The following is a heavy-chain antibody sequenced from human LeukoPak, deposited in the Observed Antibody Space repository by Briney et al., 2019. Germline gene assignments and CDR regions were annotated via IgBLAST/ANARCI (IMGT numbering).Heavy chain of an antibody. Sequence: SETLSLTCAVYGGSFSGYYWSWIRQPPGKGLEWIGEINHSGSTNYNPSLKSRVTISVDTSKNQFSLKLSSVTAADTAVYYCARAYYDFWSGYDYRGQGTLVTVSS. D-gene: IGHD3-3*01. CDR2: INHSGST. J-gene: IGHJ4*02. CDR3: ARAYYDFWSGYDY. CDR1: GGSFSGYY. V-gene: IGHV4-34*01.